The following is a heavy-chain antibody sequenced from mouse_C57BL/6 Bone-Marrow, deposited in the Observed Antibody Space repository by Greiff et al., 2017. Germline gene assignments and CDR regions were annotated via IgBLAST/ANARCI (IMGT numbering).Heavy chain of an antibody. CDR3: ARDGRLRRAWFAD. J-gene: IGHJ3*01. Sequence: QVQLQQPGAELVKPGASVKLSCKASGYTFTSYWMHWVKQRPGQGLEWIGMIHPNSGSTNYNEKFKSKATLTVDKSSSTAYMQLSSLTSEDSAVYYCARDGRLRRAWFADWGQGTLVTVSA. V-gene: IGHV1-64*01. CDR2: IHPNSGST. CDR1: GYTFTSYW. D-gene: IGHD2-4*01.